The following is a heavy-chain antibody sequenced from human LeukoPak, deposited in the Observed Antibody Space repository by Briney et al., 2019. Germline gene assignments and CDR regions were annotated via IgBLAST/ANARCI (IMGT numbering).Heavy chain of an antibody. Sequence: SVKVSCAASGGTFSSYAISWVRQAPGQGLEWMGAIISIFGTTNYAQSFQGRVTITADESTSTAYMELSSLRSEDTSVYYCATTDGLTTGTPVGSWGQGTLVTVSS. CDR2: IISIFGTT. J-gene: IGHJ4*02. CDR1: GGTFSSYA. V-gene: IGHV1-69*13. CDR3: ATTDGLTTGTPVGS. D-gene: IGHD4-17*01.